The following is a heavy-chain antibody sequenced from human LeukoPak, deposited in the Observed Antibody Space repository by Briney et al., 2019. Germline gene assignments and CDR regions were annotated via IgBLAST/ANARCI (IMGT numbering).Heavy chain of an antibody. V-gene: IGHV4-61*05. D-gene: IGHD6-19*01. CDR2: IYYSGST. CDR3: ARGDGYSSGWYGGYYYMDV. J-gene: IGHJ6*03. Sequence: SETLSLTCTVSGGSISSSSYYWGWIRQPPGKGLEWIGYIYYSGSTNYNPSLKSRVTISVDTSKNQFSLKLSSVTAADTAVYYCARGDGYSSGWYGGYYYMDVWGQGTLVTVSS. CDR1: GGSISSSSYY.